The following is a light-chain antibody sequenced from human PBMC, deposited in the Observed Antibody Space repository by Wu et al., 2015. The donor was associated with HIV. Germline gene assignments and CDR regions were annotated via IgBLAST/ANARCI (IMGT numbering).Light chain of an antibody. CDR1: QSVTANY. Sequence: EIVLTQSPGTLSLSPGERATLSCRASQSVTANYLAWYQQKPGQAPRLLIYGASRRATGISDRFSGSGSGTDFTLTISSLEPEDFAVYYCQQRSNWPPGITFGQGTRLEIK. CDR2: GAS. V-gene: IGKV3D-20*02. J-gene: IGKJ5*01. CDR3: QQRSNWPPGIT.